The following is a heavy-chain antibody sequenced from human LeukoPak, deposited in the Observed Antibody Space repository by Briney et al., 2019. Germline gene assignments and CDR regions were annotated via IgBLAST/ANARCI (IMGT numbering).Heavy chain of an antibody. J-gene: IGHJ3*02. CDR3: ARNGYYGDAFDI. Sequence: ASVKVSCKASGNTFTNYGISWVRQAPGQGLEWVGWISAYNGNTNYAQKFQGRVTMTTDTSTSTAYMELRSLRSDDTAVYYCARNGYYGDAFDIWGQGTMVTVSS. CDR1: GNTFTNYG. V-gene: IGHV1-18*01. D-gene: IGHD3-22*01. CDR2: ISAYNGNT.